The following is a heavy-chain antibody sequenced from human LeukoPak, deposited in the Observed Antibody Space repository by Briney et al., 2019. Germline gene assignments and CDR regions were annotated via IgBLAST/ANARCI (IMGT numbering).Heavy chain of an antibody. CDR2: IKPSGRT. CDR3: AKDQDYGDYFDY. CDR1: GGSFNDYY. J-gene: IGHJ4*02. V-gene: IGHV4-34*01. D-gene: IGHD4-17*01. Sequence: SETLSLTCAVYGGSFNDYYWIWIRQPPGKGLEWIGEIKPSGRTNYNPSLESRVTISVDTSKNHFSLKLSSVTAADTAVYYCAKDQDYGDYFDYWGQGTLVTVSS.